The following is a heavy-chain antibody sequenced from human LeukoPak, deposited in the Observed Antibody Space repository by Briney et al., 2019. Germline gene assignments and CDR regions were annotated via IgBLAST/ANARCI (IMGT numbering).Heavy chain of an antibody. CDR1: GFTFTSYA. J-gene: IGHJ6*02. D-gene: IGHD5-18*01. CDR3: ARDLGYSYGYAMDV. CDR2: ISSSSTYI. Sequence: PGGSLRLSCAASGFTFTSYAMNWVRQAPGKGLEWVSSISSSSTYIHYADSVKGRFTISRDNAKNSLYLQMNSLRAEDTAVYYCARDLGYSYGYAMDVWGQGTTVTVSS. V-gene: IGHV3-21*01.